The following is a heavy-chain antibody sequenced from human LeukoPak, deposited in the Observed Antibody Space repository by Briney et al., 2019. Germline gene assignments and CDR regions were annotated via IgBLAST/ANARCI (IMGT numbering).Heavy chain of an antibody. Sequence: PSETLSLTCTVSGGXISSSSYYWGWIRQPPGKRLEWIGSIFYSGSTYYNPSLKSRVTMSVDTSKNQFSLKLSSVTAADTAMYYCGRHQTVYYGMDVWGQGTAVTVSS. CDR1: GGXISSSSYY. V-gene: IGHV4-39*01. D-gene: IGHD2-21*02. J-gene: IGHJ6*02. CDR3: GRHQTVYYGMDV. CDR2: IFYSGST.